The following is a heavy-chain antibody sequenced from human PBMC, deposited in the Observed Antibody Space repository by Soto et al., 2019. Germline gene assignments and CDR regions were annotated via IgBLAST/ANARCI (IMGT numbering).Heavy chain of an antibody. CDR3: ARASGENAFDI. CDR1: GGSVSSGSYY. V-gene: IGHV4-61*01. J-gene: IGHJ3*02. CDR2: IYYSGST. D-gene: IGHD3-10*01. Sequence: SETLSLTCTVSGGSVSSGSYYWSWIRQPPGKGLEWIGYIYYSGSTNYNPSLKSRVTISADTSKNQFSLKLSSVTAADTAVYYCARASGENAFDIWGQGTMVTVS.